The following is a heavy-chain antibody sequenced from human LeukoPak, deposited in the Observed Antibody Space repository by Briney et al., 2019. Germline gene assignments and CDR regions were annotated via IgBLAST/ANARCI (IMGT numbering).Heavy chain of an antibody. CDR1: GGSINTYY. CDR3: ARVGHNWFDP. CDR2: IHSSGST. Sequence: PSETLSLTCSVSGGSINTYYWSCIRQPAGKGLEWIGRIHSSGSTHYDPSLKSRVTMSLDTSKNQFSLKLTSVTAADTAVYYCARVGHNWFDPWGQGTLVTVSS. J-gene: IGHJ5*02. D-gene: IGHD1-26*01. V-gene: IGHV4-4*07.